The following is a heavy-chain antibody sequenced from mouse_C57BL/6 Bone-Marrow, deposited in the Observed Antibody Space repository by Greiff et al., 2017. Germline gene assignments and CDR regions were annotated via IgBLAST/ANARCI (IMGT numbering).Heavy chain of an antibody. J-gene: IGHJ1*03. CDR3: AMDYYGSSWYFDG. CDR2: ISDGGSYT. V-gene: IGHV5-4*03. CDR1: GFTFSSYA. Sequence: EVMLVESGGGLVKPGGSLKLSCAASGFTFSSYAMSWVRQTPEKRLEWVATISDGGSYTYYPDNVKGRFTISRDNAKNNLYLQMSHLKSEDTAMYYCAMDYYGSSWYFDGWGTGTTVTVSS. D-gene: IGHD1-1*01.